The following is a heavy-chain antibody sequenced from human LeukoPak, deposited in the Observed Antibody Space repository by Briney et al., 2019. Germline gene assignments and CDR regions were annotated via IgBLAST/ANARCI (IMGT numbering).Heavy chain of an antibody. D-gene: IGHD3-3*01. CDR3: ARRRYYDFWSGYYAFDI. V-gene: IGHV1-18*01. CDR1: GHTFTSYG. J-gene: IGHJ3*02. CDR2: MSAYNGNT. Sequence: ASVKVSCKASGHTFTSYGISWVRQAPGQGREWMGWMSAYNGNTNYAQKLQGRVTMTTDTSTSTAYMELRSLRSDDTAVYYCARRRYYDFWSGYYAFDIWGQGTMVTVSS.